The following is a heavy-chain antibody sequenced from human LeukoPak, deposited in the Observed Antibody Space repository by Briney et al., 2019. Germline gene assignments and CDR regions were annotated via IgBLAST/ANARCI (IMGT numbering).Heavy chain of an antibody. D-gene: IGHD1-26*01. CDR1: GFTFSSYA. CDR3: AGGSGSYGYFDY. J-gene: IGHJ4*02. Sequence: GGSLRLSCAASGFTFSSYAMSWVRQAPGKGLEWVSAISGSGGSTCYADSVKGRFTISRDNSKNTLYLQMNSLRAEDTAVYYCAGGSGSYGYFDYWGQGTLVTVSS. V-gene: IGHV3-23*01. CDR2: ISGSGGST.